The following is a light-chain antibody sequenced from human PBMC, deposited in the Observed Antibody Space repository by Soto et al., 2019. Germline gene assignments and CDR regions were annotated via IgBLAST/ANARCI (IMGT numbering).Light chain of an antibody. CDR3: SSYTTTSTFWV. J-gene: IGLJ3*02. CDR2: EVS. Sequence: QSALTQPASVSGSPGQSITISCTGTSSDIGAYNYVSWYQQHPGKAPKLIISEVSDRPSGVSDRFSGSKSGNTASLTVSGLQAEDEADYVCSSYTTTSTFWVFGGGTKLTVL. V-gene: IGLV2-14*01. CDR1: SSDIGAYNY.